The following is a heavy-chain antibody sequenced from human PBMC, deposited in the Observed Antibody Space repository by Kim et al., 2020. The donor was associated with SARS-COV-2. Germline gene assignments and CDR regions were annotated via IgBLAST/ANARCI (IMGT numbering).Heavy chain of an antibody. Sequence: GGSLRLSCAASGFTFSSYSMNWVRQAPGKGLEWVSYISSSSSTIYYADSVKGRFTISRDNAKNSLYLQMNSLRDEDTAVYYCARPVNSFGEYIEDAFDIWGQGTMVTVSS. V-gene: IGHV3-48*02. CDR2: ISSSSSTI. CDR1: GFTFSSYS. CDR3: ARPVNSFGEYIEDAFDI. D-gene: IGHD3-10*01. J-gene: IGHJ3*02.